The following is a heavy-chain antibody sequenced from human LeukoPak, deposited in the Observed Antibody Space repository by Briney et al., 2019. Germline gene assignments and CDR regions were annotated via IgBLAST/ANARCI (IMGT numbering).Heavy chain of an antibody. CDR1: GFTFSSYS. J-gene: IGHJ6*03. D-gene: IGHD3-3*01. CDR3: ARDPIFGVNYMDV. Sequence: GGSLRLSCAASGFTFSSYSMNWVRQAPGKGLEWVSSISSSSSYIYYADSVKGRFTISRDNAKNSLYLQMNSLRAEDTAVYYCARDPIFGVNYMDVWGKGTTVTVSS. V-gene: IGHV3-21*01. CDR2: ISSSSSYI.